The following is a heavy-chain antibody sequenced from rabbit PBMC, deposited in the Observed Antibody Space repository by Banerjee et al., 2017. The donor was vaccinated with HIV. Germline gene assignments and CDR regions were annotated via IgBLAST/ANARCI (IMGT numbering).Heavy chain of an antibody. D-gene: IGHD4-1*01. J-gene: IGHJ3*01. CDR2: INAVTGKA. CDR1: GFSFSNKAV. V-gene: IGHV1S45*01. Sequence: QQQLEESGGGLVKPGGTLTLSCTASGFSFSNKAVMCWVRQAPGKGLEWIACINAVTGKAVYASWAKGRFTFSKTSSTTVTLQMTSLTAADTATYFCARDLDAVIGWNFGWWGQGTLVTVS. CDR3: ARDLDAVIGWNFGW.